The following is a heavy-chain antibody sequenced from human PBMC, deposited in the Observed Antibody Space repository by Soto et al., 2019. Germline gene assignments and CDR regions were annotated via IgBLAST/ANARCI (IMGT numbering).Heavy chain of an antibody. CDR2: IYYSGST. Sequence: SETLSLTCTVSGGSISSYYWSWIRQPPGKGLEWIGYIYYSGSTNYNPSLKSRVTISVDTSKNQFSLKLSSVTAADTAVYYCARVTGGWLQLGFDYWGQGTLVTVS. D-gene: IGHD5-12*01. J-gene: IGHJ4*02. V-gene: IGHV4-59*01. CDR3: ARVTGGWLQLGFDY. CDR1: GGSISSYY.